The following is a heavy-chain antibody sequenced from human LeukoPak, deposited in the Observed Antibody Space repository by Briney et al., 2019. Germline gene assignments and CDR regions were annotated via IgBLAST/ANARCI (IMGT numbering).Heavy chain of an antibody. D-gene: IGHD3-3*01. CDR1: GFTFSSYS. CDR2: ISSSSSYI. V-gene: IGHV3-21*01. CDR3: ARGLFTIFGVVISGMDV. J-gene: IGHJ6*02. Sequence: GGSLRLSCAASGFTFSSYSMNWVRQAPGKGLEWVSSISSSSSYIYYADSVKGRFTISRDNAKNSLHLQMNSLRAEDTAVYYCARGLFTIFGVVISGMDVWGQGTTVTVSS.